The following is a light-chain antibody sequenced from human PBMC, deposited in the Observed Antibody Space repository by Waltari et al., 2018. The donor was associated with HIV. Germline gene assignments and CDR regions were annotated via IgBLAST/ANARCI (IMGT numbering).Light chain of an antibody. V-gene: IGLV1-44*01. J-gene: IGLJ1*01. Sequence: QSVLTQPPSASGTPGQRVTISCSGSNSNIGSNTVNWYQQVPGMAPKLGIYGNIQRPPGVSDRFSGSNSGTSASLAISGLQSEDEADYYCAAWDDSLNGQGVFGTGTRVTVL. CDR3: AAWDDSLNGQGV. CDR2: GNI. CDR1: NSNIGSNT.